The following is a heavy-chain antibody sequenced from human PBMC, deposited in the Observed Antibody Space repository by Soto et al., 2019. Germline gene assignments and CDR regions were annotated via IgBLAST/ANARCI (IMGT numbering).Heavy chain of an antibody. J-gene: IGHJ6*02. CDR2: IIPIFDTA. V-gene: IGHV1-69*12. CDR1: GGTFSSYA. D-gene: IGHD2-2*01. Sequence: QVQLVQSGAEVKKPGSSVKVSCKTSGGTFSSYAISWVRQAPGQGLEWMGGIIPIFDTANYAQKFQGRVTITADESSSRADMMERSRRCEEETVYYCWGHDCISSSCYYYYYYSMDVWGQGTTVTVSS. CDR3: WGHDCISSSCYYYYYYSMDV.